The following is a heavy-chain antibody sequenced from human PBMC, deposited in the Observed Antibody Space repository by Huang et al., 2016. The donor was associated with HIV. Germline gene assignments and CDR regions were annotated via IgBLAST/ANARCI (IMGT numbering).Heavy chain of an antibody. V-gene: IGHV7-4-1*02. J-gene: IGHJ4*02. Sequence: QVQLVQSGSELKKPGASVKVSCKVSGYTFTDYQLSWVLQDPGQGREGMGWINPNTGNPTYAQGFTGRFVFSLDTSVSTAYLQISSLKAEDTSVYFCARDSGYYRYFDYWGQETLVTVSS. CDR1: GYTFTDYQ. CDR3: ARDSGYYRYFDY. D-gene: IGHD3-22*01. CDR2: INPNTGNP.